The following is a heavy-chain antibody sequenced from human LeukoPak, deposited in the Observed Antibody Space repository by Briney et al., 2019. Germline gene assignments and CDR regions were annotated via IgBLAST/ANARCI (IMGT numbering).Heavy chain of an antibody. CDR1: GFTFSSYA. D-gene: IGHD2-15*01. CDR3: AKDSRYCSGGSCSNWFDP. V-gene: IGHV3-23*01. CDR2: ISGSGGST. Sequence: GASLRLSCAASGFTFSSYAMSWVRQAPGKGLEWVSAISGSGGSTYYADSVKGRFTISRDNSKNTLYLQMNSLRAEDTAVYYCAKDSRYCSGGSCSNWFDPWGQGTLVTVSS. J-gene: IGHJ5*02.